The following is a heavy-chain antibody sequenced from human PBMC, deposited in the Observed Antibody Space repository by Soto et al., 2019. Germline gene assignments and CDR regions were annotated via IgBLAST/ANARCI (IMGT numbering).Heavy chain of an antibody. V-gene: IGHV4-39*01. D-gene: IGHD2-8*01. Sequence: QLQLQESGPGLVKPSETLSLTCTVSGGSISSSSYYWGWIRQPPGKGLEWIWSIYYSGSTYYNPSLSSRVTLSVHTSQNQFSLKLSSVTVADTSVYYCASPPQWQYHAFDIWGQGTMVTVSS. CDR3: ASPPQWQYHAFDI. CDR1: GGSISSSSYY. J-gene: IGHJ3*02. CDR2: IYYSGST.